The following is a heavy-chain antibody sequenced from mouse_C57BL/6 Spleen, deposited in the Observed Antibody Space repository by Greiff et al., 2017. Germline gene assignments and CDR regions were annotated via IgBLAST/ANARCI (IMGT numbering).Heavy chain of an antibody. Sequence: DVQLVESGGGLVKPGGSLKLPCAASGFTFSSYAMSWVRQTPEKRLEWVATISDGGSYTYYPDNVKGRFTISRDNAKNNLYLQMSHLKSEDTAMYYCARGGTTVVGAMDYWGQGTSVTVSS. J-gene: IGHJ4*01. CDR2: ISDGGSYT. D-gene: IGHD1-1*01. V-gene: IGHV5-4*01. CDR3: ARGGTTVVGAMDY. CDR1: GFTFSSYA.